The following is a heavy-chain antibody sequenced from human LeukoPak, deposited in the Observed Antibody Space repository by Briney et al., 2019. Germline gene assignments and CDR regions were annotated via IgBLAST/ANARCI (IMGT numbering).Heavy chain of an antibody. CDR2: TYYTGST. Sequence: SETLSLTCTISGGSISSYYWSWIRQPPGKGLEWIGYTYYTGSTNHNPSLKSRVTISVDTSKNQFSLKLSSVTAADTAVYYCARAGDYGDYLPDYWGQGTLVTVSS. D-gene: IGHD4-17*01. J-gene: IGHJ4*02. CDR3: ARAGDYGDYLPDY. V-gene: IGHV4-59*01. CDR1: GGSISSYY.